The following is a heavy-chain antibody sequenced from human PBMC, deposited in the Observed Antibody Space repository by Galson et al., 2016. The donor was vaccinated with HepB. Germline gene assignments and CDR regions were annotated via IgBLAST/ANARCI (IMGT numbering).Heavy chain of an antibody. CDR1: GGSFSGFY. D-gene: IGHD6-6*01. CDR2: NTHSGRT. Sequence: ATLSPSCAVDGGSFSGFYWSWIRQPPGKGLGWIGVNTHSGRTAYHPSLKSRVTMSVSTSKNQFSLKLKSVTAADAAVYYCARGSGSYGAWFDYWGQGTLVTVSS. J-gene: IGHJ4*02. V-gene: IGHV4-34*01. CDR3: ARGSGSYGAWFDY.